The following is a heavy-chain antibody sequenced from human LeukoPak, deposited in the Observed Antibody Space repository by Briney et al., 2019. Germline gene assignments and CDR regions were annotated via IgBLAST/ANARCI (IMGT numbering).Heavy chain of an antibody. CDR3: ARGGDYYDYVWGSSYFDY. V-gene: IGHV1-18*01. CDR1: GYTFTSYG. CDR2: ISAYNGNT. Sequence: ASVNVSCKASGYTFTSYGISWVRQAPGQGLEWMGWISAYNGNTNYAQKLQGRVTMTTDTSTSTAYMELRSLRSDDTAVYYCARGGDYYDYVWGSSYFDYWGQGTLVTVSS. D-gene: IGHD3-16*01. J-gene: IGHJ4*02.